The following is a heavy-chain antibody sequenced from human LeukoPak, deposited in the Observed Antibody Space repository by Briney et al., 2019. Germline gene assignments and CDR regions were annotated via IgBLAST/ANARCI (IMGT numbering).Heavy chain of an antibody. CDR3: AMGPLGGYCSGGSCYSNFDY. D-gene: IGHD2-15*01. CDR2: IIPIFGTA. CDR1: GGTFGSYA. V-gene: IGHV1-69*05. Sequence: SVKVSCKASGGTFGSYAISWVRQAPGQGLEWMGGIIPIFGTANYAQKFQGRVTITTDESTSTAYMELSSLRSEDTAVYYCAMGPLGGYCSGGSCYSNFDYWGQGTLVTVSS. J-gene: IGHJ4*02.